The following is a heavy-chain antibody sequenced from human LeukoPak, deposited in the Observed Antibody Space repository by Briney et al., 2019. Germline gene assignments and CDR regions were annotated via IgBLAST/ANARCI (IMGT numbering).Heavy chain of an antibody. J-gene: IGHJ4*02. Sequence: PSETLSLTCTVSGGSISSYDWSWIRQPPGKGLEWIGYIYYSGSTNYNPSLKSRVTISVDTSKNQFSLKLSSVTAADTAVYYCARVKSAVVTEYYFDYWGQGTLVTVSS. CDR1: GGSISSYD. D-gene: IGHD4-23*01. CDR2: IYYSGST. V-gene: IGHV4-59*01. CDR3: ARVKSAVVTEYYFDY.